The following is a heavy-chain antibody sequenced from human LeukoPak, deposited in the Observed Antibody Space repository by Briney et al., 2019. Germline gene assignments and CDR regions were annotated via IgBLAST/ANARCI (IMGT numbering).Heavy chain of an antibody. CDR1: GYSLASYW. J-gene: IGHJ4*02. D-gene: IGHD5-18*01. CDR2: VWPGDSNT. V-gene: IGHV5-51*01. CDR3: ARLGYSYGQGDY. Sequence: GESLQISCKGSGYSLASYWIGWVRQMPGKGLEWMGIVWPGDSNTKYSPSLEGRVTISVDRSITTAYLQWSSLMASDTAMYYCARLGYSYGQGDYWGQGTLLTVSS.